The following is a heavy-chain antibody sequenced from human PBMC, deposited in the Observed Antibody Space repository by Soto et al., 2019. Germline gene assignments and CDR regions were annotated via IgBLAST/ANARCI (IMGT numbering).Heavy chain of an antibody. V-gene: IGHV1-2*04. CDR1: GYTFTGDY. CDR2: INPSSGGA. J-gene: IGHJ6*02. Sequence: GASVKVSCKASGYTFTGDYLHWVRQAPGQGLEWLGWINPSSGGANIAQKFQGWVTMTRDTSIDTAYMELTRLRSDDTAVYYCARDAAMGDYYHYGMDVWGQGTPVTGSS. CDR3: ARDAAMGDYYHYGMDV. D-gene: IGHD5-18*01.